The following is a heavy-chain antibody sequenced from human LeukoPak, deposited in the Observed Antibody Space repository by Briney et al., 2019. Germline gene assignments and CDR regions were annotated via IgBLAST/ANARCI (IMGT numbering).Heavy chain of an antibody. J-gene: IGHJ4*02. D-gene: IGHD1-26*01. CDR1: GYTFTGYY. CDR3: ARIVGALYYFDC. CDR2: INPNSGGT. Sequence: VASVKVSCKASGYTFTGYYMHWVRQAPGQGLEWMGWINPNSGGTNYAQKFQGRVTMTRDTSISTAYMELSRLRSDDTAVYYCARIVGALYYFDCWGQGTLVTVSS. V-gene: IGHV1-2*02.